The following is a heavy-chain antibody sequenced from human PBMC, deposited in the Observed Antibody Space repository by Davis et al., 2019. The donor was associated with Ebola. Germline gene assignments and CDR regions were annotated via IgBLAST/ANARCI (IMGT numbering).Heavy chain of an antibody. J-gene: IGHJ6*04. CDR3: ARVRPLAAAGMDV. CDR2: IIPILGIA. Sequence: AASVKVSCKASEGTFTRYNITWVRQAPGQGLEWMGRIIPILGIANYAQKFQGRVTITADESTSTAYMEVSSLRSDDTAVYYCARVRPLAAAGMDVWGKGTTVTVSS. V-gene: IGHV1-69*02. D-gene: IGHD6-13*01. CDR1: EGTFTRYN.